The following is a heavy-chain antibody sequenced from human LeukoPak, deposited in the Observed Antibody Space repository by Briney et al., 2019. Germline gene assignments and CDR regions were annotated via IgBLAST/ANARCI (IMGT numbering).Heavy chain of an antibody. CDR1: GFTLVNHW. Sequence: GGSLRLSRAASGFTLVNHWMHWFRQAPGKGLEWVANIRQDGSEKYYVASVKGRFTISRDNAKNALFLQLNSLTAEDTAVYYCARALDVWGRGTTVTVSS. CDR3: ARALDV. V-gene: IGHV3-7*03. J-gene: IGHJ6*02. CDR2: IRQDGSEK.